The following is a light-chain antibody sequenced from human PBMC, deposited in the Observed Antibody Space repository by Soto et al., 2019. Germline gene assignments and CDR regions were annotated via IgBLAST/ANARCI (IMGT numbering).Light chain of an antibody. V-gene: IGKV3-15*01. CDR1: QSVATN. J-gene: IGKJ1*01. CDR2: GAS. Sequence: VMTQSPATLSVSQGERVTLSCRASQSVATNLAWYQQRPGQAPRLLIYGASKRAIGLPARFSGSGSGTEFTLTISSLQSEDFAVYYCQQYNDWPQTLGQGTKV. CDR3: QQYNDWPQT.